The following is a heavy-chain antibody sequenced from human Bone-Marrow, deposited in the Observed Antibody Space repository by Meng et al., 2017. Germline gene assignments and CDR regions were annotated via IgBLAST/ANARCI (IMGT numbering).Heavy chain of an antibody. CDR2: INSNEGST. Sequence: ESLKISCAASGFTLSSYGMHWVRQAPGKGLEYVSAINSNEGSTFYANSVKGRFTISRDTSKNTLYLQMGSLRTEDMGVYYCARKGLAAGGPYFDYWGQGTQVTVSS. V-gene: IGHV3-64*01. D-gene: IGHD6-13*01. J-gene: IGHJ4*02. CDR3: ARKGLAAGGPYFDY. CDR1: GFTLSSYG.